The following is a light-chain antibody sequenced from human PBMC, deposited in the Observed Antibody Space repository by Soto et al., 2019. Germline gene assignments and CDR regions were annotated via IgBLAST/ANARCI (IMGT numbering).Light chain of an antibody. CDR1: SSDVGAYNY. V-gene: IGLV2-8*01. CDR3: TSYAGSNIWV. J-gene: IGLJ3*02. CDR2: EVN. Sequence: QSALTQPPSASGSPGQSVTISCTGTSSDVGAYNYVSWYQQYPGKAPKLMIHEVNKRPSGVPDRFSGSKSGKTASLTVSGLQPEDEAYYHCTSYAGSNIWVFGRGTKLTVL.